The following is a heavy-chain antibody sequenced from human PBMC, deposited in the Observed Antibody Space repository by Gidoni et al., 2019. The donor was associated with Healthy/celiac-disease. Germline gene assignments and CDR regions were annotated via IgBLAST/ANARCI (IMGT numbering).Heavy chain of an antibody. CDR2: INHSGST. V-gene: IGHV4-34*01. CDR3: ASVPSPGDQLPPLP. Sequence: QVQLQQWDADLLKPSATLSHTCAVYGGSFSGYYWSWIRQPPGKGLEWIGEINHSGSTNYNPSLKSRVTISVDTSKNQFSLKLSSVTAADTAVYYCASVPSPGDQLPPLPWGQGTLVTVSS. J-gene: IGHJ5*02. CDR1: GGSFSGYY. D-gene: IGHD2-2*01.